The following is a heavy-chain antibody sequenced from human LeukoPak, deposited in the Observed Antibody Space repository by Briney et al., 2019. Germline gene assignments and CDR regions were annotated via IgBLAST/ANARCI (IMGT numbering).Heavy chain of an antibody. D-gene: IGHD3-10*01. V-gene: IGHV1-46*01. J-gene: IGHJ6*03. CDR2: INPSGGST. CDR1: GYTFTSYY. Sequence: GASVKVSCKASGYTFTSYYMHWVRQAPGQGLEWMGIINPSGGSTSYAQKFQGRVTMTRDTSTSTVYMELSSLRSEDTAVYYCASENYYGTESYYYYYYMDVWGKGTTVTVSS. CDR3: ASENYYGTESYYYYYYMDV.